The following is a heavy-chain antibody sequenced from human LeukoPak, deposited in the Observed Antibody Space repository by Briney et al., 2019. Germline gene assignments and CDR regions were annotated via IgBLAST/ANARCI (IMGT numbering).Heavy chain of an antibody. D-gene: IGHD6-19*01. CDR1: GYTFTGYY. CDR2: INPNSGGT. CDR3: ASPIAVAGYGYDY. Sequence: ASVTVSCKSSGYTFTGYYMHWVRPAPGQGLEWMGWINPNSGGTNYAQKFQGRVTMTRDTSISTAYMELSRLRSDDTAVYYCASPIAVAGYGYDYWGQGTLVTVSS. V-gene: IGHV1-2*02. J-gene: IGHJ4*02.